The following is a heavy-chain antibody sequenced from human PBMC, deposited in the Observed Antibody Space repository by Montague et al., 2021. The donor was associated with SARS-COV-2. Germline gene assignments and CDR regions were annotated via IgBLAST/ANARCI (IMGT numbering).Heavy chain of an antibody. D-gene: IGHD4-23*01. Sequence: SETLSLTCSVSSDSISSRSYCWAWIRQSPGKGLEWIGNICYGGSTHYXPSLRSRVVMSAETSKSQFSLKLYSVTAADTSIYYCARRRDRSTVVSPAVFDLWGQGTMVIVSS. CDR1: SDSISSRSYC. CDR2: ICYGGST. V-gene: IGHV4-39*01. CDR3: ARRRDRSTVVSPAVFDL. J-gene: IGHJ3*01.